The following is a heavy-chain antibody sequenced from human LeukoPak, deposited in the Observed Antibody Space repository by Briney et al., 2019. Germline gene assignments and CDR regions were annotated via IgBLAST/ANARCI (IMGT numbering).Heavy chain of an antibody. J-gene: IGHJ6*04. CDR1: GGTFSSYA. CDR2: IIPIFGTA. V-gene: IGHV1-69*01. Sequence: SVKVSCKASGGTFSSYAISWVRQAPGQGLEWMGGIIPIFGTANYAQKFQGRVTITADESTSTAYMELSSLRSEDTAVYYCARSRLFIVVVPAAPHYYYGMDVWGKGTTVTVSS. D-gene: IGHD2-2*01. CDR3: ARSRLFIVVVPAAPHYYYGMDV.